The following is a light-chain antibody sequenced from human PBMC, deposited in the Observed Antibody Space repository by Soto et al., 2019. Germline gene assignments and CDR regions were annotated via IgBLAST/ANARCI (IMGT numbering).Light chain of an antibody. CDR3: QQDNNWPRALT. Sequence: EIVVTQCPATLCVSAGERATVCCRAIHGVSINLAWYQQKPGQAPRLPIYGASTRATGIPARFSGSGSGTEFTLTITSLQSEDFAVYYCQQDNNWPRALTFGGGTKVDIK. CDR2: GAS. J-gene: IGKJ4*01. CDR1: HGVSIN. V-gene: IGKV3-15*01.